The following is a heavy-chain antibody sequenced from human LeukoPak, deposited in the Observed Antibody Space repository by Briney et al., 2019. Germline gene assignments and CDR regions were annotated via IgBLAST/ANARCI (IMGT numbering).Heavy chain of an antibody. CDR2: VSGSGGST. CDR1: GFTFSSYA. CDR3: VKEGSGYSGYDYFDY. J-gene: IGHJ4*02. D-gene: IGHD5-12*01. Sequence: PGGSLRLSCAASGFTFSSYAMSWVRQAPGKGLEWVSAVSGSGGSTYYADSVKGRFTISRDNSKNTLYLQMNSLRAEDTAVYYCVKEGSGYSGYDYFDYWGQGTLVTVSS. V-gene: IGHV3-23*01.